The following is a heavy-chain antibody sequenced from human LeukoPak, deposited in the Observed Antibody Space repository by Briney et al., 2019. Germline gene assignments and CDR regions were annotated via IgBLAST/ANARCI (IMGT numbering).Heavy chain of an antibody. D-gene: IGHD1-14*01. CDR2: IRYDGSNK. CDR1: GFTFSSYG. J-gene: IGHJ6*03. Sequence: GGSLRLSCAASGFTFSSYGMHWVRQAPGKGLEWVAFIRYDGSNKYYADSVKGRFTISRDNSKNTLYLQMNSLRAEDTAVYYCAKGTSEPPYYYYYMDVWGKGTTVTVSS. V-gene: IGHV3-30*02. CDR3: AKGTSEPPYYYYYMDV.